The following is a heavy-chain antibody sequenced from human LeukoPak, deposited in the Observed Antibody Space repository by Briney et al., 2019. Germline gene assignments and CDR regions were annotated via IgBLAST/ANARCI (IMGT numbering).Heavy chain of an antibody. J-gene: IGHJ6*02. D-gene: IGHD6-19*01. CDR2: INPNSGGT. CDR1: GYTFTGYY. Sequence: ASVKVSCKASGYTFTGYYMHWVRQAPGQGLEWMGWINPNSGGTNYAQKFQGRVAMTRDTSISTAYMELSRLTSDDTTVYYCARATPASSGWSCYYYGMDVWGQGTTVTVSS. CDR3: ARATPASSGWSCYYYGMDV. V-gene: IGHV1-2*02.